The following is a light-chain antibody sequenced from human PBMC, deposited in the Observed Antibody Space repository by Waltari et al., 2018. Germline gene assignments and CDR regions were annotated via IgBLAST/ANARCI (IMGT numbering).Light chain of an antibody. CDR3: QQSYSST. J-gene: IGKJ3*01. CDR1: QSISDY. Sequence: DIQMTQSPPSLSASVGDRVTITCRASQSISDYLNWYQQKPGKAPKLLIYGASILQSGVPSRFSGSGFGTDFTLTINSLQPEDFATYYCQQSYSSTFGPGTKVDIK. CDR2: GAS. V-gene: IGKV1-39*01.